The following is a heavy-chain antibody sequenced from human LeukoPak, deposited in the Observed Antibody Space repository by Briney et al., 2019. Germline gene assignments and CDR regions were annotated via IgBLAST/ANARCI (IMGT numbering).Heavy chain of an antibody. CDR3: ARVKAVTRRSKDGMDV. J-gene: IGHJ6*02. D-gene: IGHD4-17*01. V-gene: IGHV4-39*07. Sequence: PSETLSLTCTVSGDSIRSSVYYWGWIRQPPGKGLEWIGSVLYSGSIGYSGGAYYNPSLKSRVTISVDTSKNQFSLKLSSVTAADTAVYYCARVKAVTRRSKDGMDVWGQGTTVTVSS. CDR1: GDSIRSSVYY. CDR2: VLYSGSI.